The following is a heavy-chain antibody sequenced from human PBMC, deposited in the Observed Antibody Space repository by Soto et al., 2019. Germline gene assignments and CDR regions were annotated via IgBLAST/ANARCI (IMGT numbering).Heavy chain of an antibody. CDR2: ISSSSSYI. D-gene: IGHD1-1*01. J-gene: IGHJ6*03. Sequence: EVQLVESGGGLVKPGGSLRLSCAASGFTFSSYSMNLVRQAPGKGLEWVSSISSSSSYIYYADSVKGRFTISRDNAKNELYMPMTSLRDEDTAVYYCLRERTPGSRAMDVWGKGTTVTVSS. CDR1: GFTFSSYS. CDR3: LRERTPGSRAMDV. V-gene: IGHV3-21*01.